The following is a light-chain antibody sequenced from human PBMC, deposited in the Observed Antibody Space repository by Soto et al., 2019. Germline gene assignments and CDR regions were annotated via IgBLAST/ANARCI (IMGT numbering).Light chain of an antibody. Sequence: QSVLTQPPSASGTPGQRVTIAWSGSSSNIGSTTVKWYQQLPGTAPKLLIYNNNQRPSGVPDRFSGSKSGTSASLAISGLQSEDEADYYCAAWDDSLNGVVFGGGTKLTVL. CDR3: AAWDDSLNGVV. CDR2: NNN. J-gene: IGLJ3*02. CDR1: SSNIGSTT. V-gene: IGLV1-44*01.